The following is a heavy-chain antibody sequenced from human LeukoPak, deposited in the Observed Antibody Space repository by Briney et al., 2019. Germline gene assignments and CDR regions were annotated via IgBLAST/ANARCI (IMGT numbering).Heavy chain of an antibody. Sequence: PGGSLRLSCAASGFTFSNYWMHWVRQAPGKGLVWVSRINSDGINTSYADSVKGRFTISRDNAKNSLYLQMNSLRAEDTAVYYCARCYGDRYYYYYMDVWGKGTTVTVSS. CDR1: GFTFSNYW. D-gene: IGHD4-17*01. CDR3: ARCYGDRYYYYYMDV. J-gene: IGHJ6*03. V-gene: IGHV3-74*01. CDR2: INSDGINT.